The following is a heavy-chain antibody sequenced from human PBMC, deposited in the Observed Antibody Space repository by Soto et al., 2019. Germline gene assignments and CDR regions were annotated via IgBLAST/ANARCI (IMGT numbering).Heavy chain of an antibody. V-gene: IGHV2-5*02. D-gene: IGHD2-2*02. CDR2: IYWDDDK. J-gene: IGHJ1*01. CDR3: AHRQEGCISTHCYRSFQH. Sequence: QITLKESGPTLVKPTQTLTLTCTFSGFSLSTSGVGVGWIRQPPGKALEWLALIYWDDDKRYSPSLKSRLTIPKYTSKTHLVLTMHNTAPVDTTTYYCAHRQEGCISTHCYRSFQHWGQGTLVTVSS. CDR1: GFSLSTSGVG.